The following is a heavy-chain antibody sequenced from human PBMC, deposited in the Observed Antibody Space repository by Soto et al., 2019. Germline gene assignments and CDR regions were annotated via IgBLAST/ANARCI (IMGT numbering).Heavy chain of an antibody. CDR1: GGSISSYY. CDR3: ARGDRDYYGSGSYPDYYYYYGMDV. Sequence: PSETLSLTCPVSGGSISSYYWSWIRPPPGKGLEWIGYIYYSGSTNYNPSLKSRVTISVDTSKNQFSLKLSSVTAADTAVYYCARGDRDYYGSGSYPDYYYYYGMDVWGQGTTVTVSS. J-gene: IGHJ6*02. V-gene: IGHV4-59*01. CDR2: IYYSGST. D-gene: IGHD3-10*01.